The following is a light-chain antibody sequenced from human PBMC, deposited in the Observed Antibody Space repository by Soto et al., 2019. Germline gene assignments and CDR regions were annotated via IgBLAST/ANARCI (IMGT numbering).Light chain of an antibody. J-gene: IGKJ1*01. V-gene: IGKV3-20*01. CDR2: GAS. Sequence: EIVLTQSPGTLSLSPGERATLSCRASQSVSNNYLAWYQQKPGQAPSLLIYGASNMATGVPDRFSRSRSGTDFTLTLSRLEHEDFAVYYCQQYGRSRRFGQGTTVDIK. CDR3: QQYGRSRR. CDR1: QSVSNNY.